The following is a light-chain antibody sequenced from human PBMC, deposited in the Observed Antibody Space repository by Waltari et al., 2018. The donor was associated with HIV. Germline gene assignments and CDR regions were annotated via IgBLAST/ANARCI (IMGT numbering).Light chain of an antibody. CDR3: CSYAGSYPVV. V-gene: IGLV2-11*01. CDR1: SSDVGVYNF. CDR2: DVS. J-gene: IGLJ2*01. Sequence: QSALTQPRSVSGSPGQSVTISCTGTSSDVGVYNFVSWYQQHPGKAPKLMIYDVSKRPSGVPYRFSGSKSGNTASLTISVLQAEDDADYYCCSYAGSYPVVFGGGTKLTVL.